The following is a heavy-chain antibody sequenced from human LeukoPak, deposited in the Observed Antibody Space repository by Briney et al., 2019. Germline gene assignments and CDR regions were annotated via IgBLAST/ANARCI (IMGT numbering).Heavy chain of an antibody. J-gene: IGHJ4*02. Sequence: GGSLRLSCAASGFTFSSYAMSCVRQAPGKGLEWVSSISGAGGSTYYADSVKGRFTISRDNSKNTLFLQMNSLRAEDTALYYCAKHFGSGDYYNFFDDWGQGTLVSVSS. CDR3: AKHFGSGDYYNFFDD. CDR2: ISGAGGST. D-gene: IGHD3-10*01. V-gene: IGHV3-23*01. CDR1: GFTFSSYA.